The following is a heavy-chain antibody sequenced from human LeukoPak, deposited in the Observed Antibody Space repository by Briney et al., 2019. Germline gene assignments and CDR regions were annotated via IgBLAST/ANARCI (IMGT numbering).Heavy chain of an antibody. V-gene: IGHV1-69*05. J-gene: IGHJ4*02. CDR3: AREIWFGELLSDY. CDR1: GGTFSSYA. D-gene: IGHD3-10*01. CDR2: IIPIFGTA. Sequence: APVKVSCKASGGTFSSYAISLVRQAPGQGLEWMGGIIPIFGTANYAQKFQGRVPITTDESTSTAYMELSSLRSEDTAVYYCAREIWFGELLSDYWGQGTLVTVSS.